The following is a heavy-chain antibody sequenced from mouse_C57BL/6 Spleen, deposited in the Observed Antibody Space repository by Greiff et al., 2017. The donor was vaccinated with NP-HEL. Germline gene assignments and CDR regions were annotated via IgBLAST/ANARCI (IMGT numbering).Heavy chain of an antibody. CDR2: IDPENGDT. Sequence: VQLKQSGAELVRPGASVKLSCTASGFNIKDDYMHWVKQRPEQGLEWIGWIDPENGDTEYASKFQGKATITADTSSNTAYLQLSSLTSEDTAVYYCTGGLRRGNWYFDVWGTGTTVTVSS. J-gene: IGHJ1*03. V-gene: IGHV14-4*01. CDR3: TGGLRRGNWYFDV. CDR1: GFNIKDDY. D-gene: IGHD2-4*01.